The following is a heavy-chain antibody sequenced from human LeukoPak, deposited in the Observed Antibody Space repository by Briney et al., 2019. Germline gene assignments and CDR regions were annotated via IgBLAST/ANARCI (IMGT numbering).Heavy chain of an antibody. CDR1: GFTLSSCS. CDR3: ARFPEGSSTWSIDF. CDR2: ISRSSGYV. J-gene: IGHJ4*02. Sequence: GGSPRLSCAASGFTLSSCSMNWVRQAPGKGLEWVLSISRSSGYVFYADSMKGRFTVSRDNSKNSLYLQMTTLRAEDTAVYYCARFPEGSSTWSIDFWGQGTLVTVSS. D-gene: IGHD6-13*01. V-gene: IGHV3-21*01.